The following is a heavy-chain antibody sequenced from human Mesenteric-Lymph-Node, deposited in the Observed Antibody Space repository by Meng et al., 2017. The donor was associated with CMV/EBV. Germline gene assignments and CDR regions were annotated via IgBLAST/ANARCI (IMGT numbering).Heavy chain of an antibody. CDR1: GFTVSSNY. V-gene: IGHV3-53*01. J-gene: IGHJ3*02. Sequence: GGSLRLSCAASGFTVSSNYMSWVRQAPGKGLEWVSVIYSGGSTYYADSVKGRFTISRDNAKNSLYLQMNSLRAEDTAVYYCARDEVDFWSGWADSANTDDAFDIWGQGTMVTVSS. D-gene: IGHD3-3*01. CDR2: IYSGGST. CDR3: ARDEVDFWSGWADSANTDDAFDI.